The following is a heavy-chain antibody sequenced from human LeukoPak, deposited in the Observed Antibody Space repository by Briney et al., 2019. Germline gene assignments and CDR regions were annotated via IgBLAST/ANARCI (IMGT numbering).Heavy chain of an antibody. CDR3: AREDAPLDAFDI. CDR2: ISYDGSNK. CDR1: GFTLSSYG. J-gene: IGHJ3*02. Sequence: GGSLRLSCAASGFTLSSYGMHWVRQAPGKGLEWVAVISYDGSNKYYADSVKGRFTISRDNSKNTLYLQMNSLRAEDTAVYYCAREDAPLDAFDIWGQGTMVTVSS. V-gene: IGHV3-30*03.